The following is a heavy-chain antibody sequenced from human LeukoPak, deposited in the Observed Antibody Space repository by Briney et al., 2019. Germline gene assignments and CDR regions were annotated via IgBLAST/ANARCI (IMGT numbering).Heavy chain of an antibody. Sequence: SETLSLTCTVSGSSFSTDYWSWIRQPPGKGLEWIGHNSYSGNTDYNPSLKSRVTISLDTSKSQFSLKLTSVTAADTAVYYCAKGNGWYFYWGQGTLVTVSS. CDR1: GSSFSTDY. CDR2: NSYSGNT. CDR3: AKGNGWYFY. D-gene: IGHD6-19*01. J-gene: IGHJ4*02. V-gene: IGHV4-59*01.